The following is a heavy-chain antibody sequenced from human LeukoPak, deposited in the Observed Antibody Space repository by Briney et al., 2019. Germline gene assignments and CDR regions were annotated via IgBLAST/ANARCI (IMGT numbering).Heavy chain of an antibody. CDR1: GGSFSGYY. D-gene: IGHD4-17*01. J-gene: IGHJ5*02. CDR2: INHSGST. Sequence: PSETLSLTCAVYGGSFSGYYWSWLRQPPGKGLYLLGEINHSGSTNYNPSLKSRVTISVDTSENQFSLKLSSVTAADTAVYYCARGGYGDSMNWFDPWGQGTLVTVSS. CDR3: ARGGYGDSMNWFDP. V-gene: IGHV4-34*01.